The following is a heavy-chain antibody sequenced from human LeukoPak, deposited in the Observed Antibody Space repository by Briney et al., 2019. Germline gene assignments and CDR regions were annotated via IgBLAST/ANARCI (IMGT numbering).Heavy chain of an antibody. J-gene: IGHJ4*02. CDR2: ITAYNGNT. V-gene: IGHV1-18*01. Sequence: GGPGKVSCKASCFTFSTFCISWGGQAPGQGREWVGWITAYNGNTNYAQKLQGRVTMTTDTSTSTADMELRSLRSDDTAVYYCARREYSSSSPIHYWGQGTLVTVSS. CDR3: ARREYSSSSPIHY. CDR1: CFTFSTFC. D-gene: IGHD6-6*01.